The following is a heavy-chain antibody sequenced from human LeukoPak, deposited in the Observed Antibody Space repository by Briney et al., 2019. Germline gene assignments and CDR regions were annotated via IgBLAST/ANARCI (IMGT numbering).Heavy chain of an antibody. V-gene: IGHV4-61*08. Sequence: SQTLSLTCTVSGVSISSGGYCWSWIRQPPGKGLEWIGYIYYSGSTNYNPSLKSRVTISVDTSKNQFSLKLSSVTAADTAVYYCARVALSYYYGSGSPGDWFDPWGQGTLVTVSS. CDR3: ARVALSYYYGSGSPGDWFDP. J-gene: IGHJ5*02. CDR1: GVSISSGGYC. D-gene: IGHD3-10*01. CDR2: IYYSGST.